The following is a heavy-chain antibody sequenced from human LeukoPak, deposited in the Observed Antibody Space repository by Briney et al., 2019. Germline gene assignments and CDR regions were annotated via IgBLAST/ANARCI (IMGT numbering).Heavy chain of an antibody. J-gene: IGHJ5*02. Sequence: ASVKVSCKASGYTFTSYDINWVRQATGQGLEWMGWMNPNSGNTGCAQKFQGRVTITRNTSISTAYMELSSLRSEDTAVYYCARGRDYKRPDWFDPWGQGTLVTVSS. CDR2: MNPNSGNT. V-gene: IGHV1-8*03. D-gene: IGHD4-11*01. CDR1: GYTFTSYD. CDR3: ARGRDYKRPDWFDP.